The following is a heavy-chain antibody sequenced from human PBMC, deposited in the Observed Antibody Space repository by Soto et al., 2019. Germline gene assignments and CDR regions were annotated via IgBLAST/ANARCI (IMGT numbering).Heavy chain of an antibody. Sequence: GGSLRLSCAASGFTFSSYAMSWVRQAPGKGLEWVSAISGSGGSTYYADSVKGRFTISRDNSKNTLYLQMNSLRAEDTAVYYCAKTMVVAATIYYYYGMDVWGQGTTVTVSS. CDR3: AKTMVVAATIYYYYGMDV. J-gene: IGHJ6*02. D-gene: IGHD2-15*01. V-gene: IGHV3-23*01. CDR1: GFTFSSYA. CDR2: ISGSGGST.